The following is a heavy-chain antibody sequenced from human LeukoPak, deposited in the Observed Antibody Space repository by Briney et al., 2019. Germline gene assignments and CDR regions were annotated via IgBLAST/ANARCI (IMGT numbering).Heavy chain of an antibody. J-gene: IGHJ4*02. V-gene: IGHV3-74*01. CDR2: INSDGSST. CDR1: GFTFSSYW. CDR3: AKDWCTNGVCYNRYFDY. D-gene: IGHD2-8*01. Sequence: GGSLRLSCAASGFTFSSYWMHWVRQAPGKGLVWVSRINSDGSSTSYADSVKGRFTISRDNSKNSLYLQMNSLRTEDTALYYCAKDWCTNGVCYNRYFDYWGQGTLVTVSS.